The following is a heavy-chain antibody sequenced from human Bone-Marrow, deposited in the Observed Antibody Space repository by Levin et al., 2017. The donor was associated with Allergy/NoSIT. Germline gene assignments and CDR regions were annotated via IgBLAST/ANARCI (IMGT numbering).Heavy chain of an antibody. Sequence: PGGSLRLSCAASGFTVSTSYMSWVRQAPGKGLEWVSVIYGAGSTNYADSVKGRFSISRDNSKNTLYLQMNSLRAEDTAVYYCARDYGRDSGSYVGFFDRWGRGTLVTVSS. CDR3: ARDYGRDSGSYVGFFDR. CDR2: IYGAGST. J-gene: IGHJ2*01. D-gene: IGHD3-22*01. CDR1: GFTVSTSY. V-gene: IGHV3-53*01.